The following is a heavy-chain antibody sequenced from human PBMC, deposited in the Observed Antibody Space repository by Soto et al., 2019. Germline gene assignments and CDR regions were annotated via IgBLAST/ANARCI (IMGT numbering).Heavy chain of an antibody. J-gene: IGHJ6*04. CDR2: ISNDNT. CDR1: GFTFSAYA. V-gene: IGHV3-48*01. CDR3: ARDRSSRMDV. Sequence: EVQLVESGGDLVQPGGSLRLSCAASGFTFSAYAMNWVRQAPGKGLEWVSYISNDNTYYADSVKGRFTISRDNARNSLYLQMNSLRAGDTAVYYCARDRSSRMDVWGKGTTVTVSS.